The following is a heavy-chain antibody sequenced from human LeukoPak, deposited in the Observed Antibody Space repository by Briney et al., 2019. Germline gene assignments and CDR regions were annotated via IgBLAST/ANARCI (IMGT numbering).Heavy chain of an antibody. D-gene: IGHD6-13*01. CDR1: EFTFSSYS. J-gene: IGHJ4*02. Sequence: PGGSLRLSCAASEFTFSSYSMNWVRQAPGKGLEWVSSISSSSSYIYYADSVKGRFTISRDNAKNSLYLQMNSLRAEDTAVYYCARDLLAAAGTHYWGQGTLVIVSS. V-gene: IGHV3-21*01. CDR3: ARDLLAAAGTHY. CDR2: ISSSSSYI.